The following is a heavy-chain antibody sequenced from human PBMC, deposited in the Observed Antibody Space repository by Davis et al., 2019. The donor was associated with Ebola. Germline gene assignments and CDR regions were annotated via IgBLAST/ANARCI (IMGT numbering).Heavy chain of an antibody. D-gene: IGHD3-10*01. CDR3: ARGFEKWGGVFIGFDI. CDR1: GYTFTNYW. Sequence: MPGGSLRLSCKGAGYTFTNYWIGWVRQAPGQRLEWMGWINAGNGNTKYSQKFQGRVTITRDTSASTAYMELSSLRSEDTAVYYCARGFEKWGGVFIGFDIWGQGTMVTVSS. V-gene: IGHV1-3*01. J-gene: IGHJ3*02. CDR2: INAGNGNT.